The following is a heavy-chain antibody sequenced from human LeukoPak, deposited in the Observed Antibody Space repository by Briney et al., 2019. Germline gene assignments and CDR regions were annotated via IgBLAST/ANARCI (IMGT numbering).Heavy chain of an antibody. J-gene: IGHJ4*02. CDR2: INWNSDSI. V-gene: IGHV3-9*01. D-gene: IGHD5-12*01. CDR3: AINGGGDSGYGNFDY. Sequence: QAGRSLRLSCAVSGFTFDDYAMHWVRQVPGKGLEWVSGINWNSDSIGYADSVKGRFTTSRDNAKNSLYLQMNSLRAEDTAFYYCAINGGGDSGYGNFDYWGQGTLVTVSS. CDR1: GFTFDDYA.